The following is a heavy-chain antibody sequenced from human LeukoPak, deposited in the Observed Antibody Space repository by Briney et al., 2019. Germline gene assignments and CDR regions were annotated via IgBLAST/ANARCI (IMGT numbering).Heavy chain of an antibody. V-gene: IGHV1-69*13. D-gene: IGHD3-22*01. CDR2: IIPLFGTA. CDR3: ARGWDYDSGGRPTAYVY. Sequence: SVKVSCKASGGTFSNYAINWVRQAPGPGLEWMGGIIPLFGTANYAQKFQGRVTITGDESTSTVYMELKSLKSEDTAVYYCARGWDYDSGGRPTAYVYWGQGTLVTVSS. CDR1: GGTFSNYA. J-gene: IGHJ4*02.